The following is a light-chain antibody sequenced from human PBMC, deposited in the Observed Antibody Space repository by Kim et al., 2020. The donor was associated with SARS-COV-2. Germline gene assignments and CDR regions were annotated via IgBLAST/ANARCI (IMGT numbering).Light chain of an antibody. CDR2: EDN. V-gene: IGLV6-57*02. Sequence: GKTVTISCTGSRGSIASNYVQWYQQRPGSAPTTVIYEDNQRPSGVPDRFSGSIDSSSNSASLPISGLKTEDEADYYCQSYDSSNWVFGGGTKLTVL. CDR1: RGSIASNY. CDR3: QSYDSSNWV. J-gene: IGLJ3*02.